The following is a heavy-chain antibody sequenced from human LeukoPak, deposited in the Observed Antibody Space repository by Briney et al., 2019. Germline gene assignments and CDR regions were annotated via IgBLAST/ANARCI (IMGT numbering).Heavy chain of an antibody. J-gene: IGHJ6*03. CDR1: GGSISSGGYS. CDR3: ARAHDYYYYMDV. V-gene: IGHV4-30-4*07. Sequence: SETLSLTCAGSGGSISSGGYSWSWIRQPPGKGLEWIGYIYYSGSTYYNPSLKSRVTISVDTSKNQFSLKLSSVTAADTAVYYCARAHDYYYYMDVWGKGTTVTVSS. CDR2: IYYSGST.